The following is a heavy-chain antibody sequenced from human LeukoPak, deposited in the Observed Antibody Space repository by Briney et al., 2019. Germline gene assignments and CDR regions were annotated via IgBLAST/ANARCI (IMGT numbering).Heavy chain of an antibody. Sequence: GKSLRLSCAASGFTFTSSAMHWVRQAPGKGLEWVAVISYDGSNKYYADSVKGRFTISRDNSKNTLYLQMNSLRAEDTAVYYCAREGCSSTSCYGRWFDPWGQGTLVTVSS. V-gene: IGHV3-30-3*01. CDR3: AREGCSSTSCYGRWFDP. CDR1: GFTFTSSA. CDR2: ISYDGSNK. J-gene: IGHJ5*02. D-gene: IGHD2-2*01.